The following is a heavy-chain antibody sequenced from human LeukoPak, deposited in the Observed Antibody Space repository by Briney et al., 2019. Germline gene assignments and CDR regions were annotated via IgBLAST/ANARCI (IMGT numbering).Heavy chain of an antibody. V-gene: IGHV1-46*01. J-gene: IGHJ4*02. Sequence: GASVKVSCKASGYTFTSYYMHWVRQAPGQGLEWMGIINPSGGSTSYAQKFQGRVTMTRDTSTSTVYMELSSLRSEDTAVYYYARGGEVSLLWFGELIKTSSYFDYWGQGTLVTVSS. D-gene: IGHD3-10*01. CDR2: INPSGGST. CDR1: GYTFTSYY. CDR3: ARGGEVSLLWFGELIKTSSYFDY.